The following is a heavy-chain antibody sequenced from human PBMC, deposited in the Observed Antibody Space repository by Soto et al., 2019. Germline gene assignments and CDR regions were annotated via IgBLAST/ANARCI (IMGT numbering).Heavy chain of an antibody. V-gene: IGHV1-69*13. Sequence: SVKVSCKASGGTFSSYAISWVRQAPGQGLEWMGGIIPIFGTANYAQKFQGRVTITADESTSTAYMELSSLRSEDTAVYYCAHQYYDILTGYSYFDYWGQGTLVTVSS. J-gene: IGHJ4*02. CDR1: GGTFSSYA. CDR2: IIPIFGTA. D-gene: IGHD3-9*01. CDR3: AHQYYDILTGYSYFDY.